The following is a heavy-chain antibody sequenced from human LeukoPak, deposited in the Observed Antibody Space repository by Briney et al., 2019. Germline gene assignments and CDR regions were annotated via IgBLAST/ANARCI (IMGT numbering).Heavy chain of an antibody. CDR3: ARFRTWGDKAFDY. CDR1: GFTFASYN. V-gene: IGHV3-48*01. Sequence: GGSLRLSCAASGFTFASYNFNWVRQAPGKGLEWVSYIGTTSGAIYYADSVKGRFTISRDSAKNSLYLQMNSLRAEDTAVYYCARFRTWGDKAFDYWGQGTLVTVSS. CDR2: IGTTSGAI. D-gene: IGHD2-21*02. J-gene: IGHJ4*02.